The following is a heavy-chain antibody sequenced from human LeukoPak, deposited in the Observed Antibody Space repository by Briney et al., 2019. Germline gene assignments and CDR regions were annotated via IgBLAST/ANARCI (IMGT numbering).Heavy chain of an antibody. D-gene: IGHD4-17*01. CDR1: GFTFSSYA. CDR3: ARRGAPANYGDRYWYFDL. V-gene: IGHV3-23*01. CDR2: ISGSGGST. Sequence: PGGSLRLSCAASGFTFSSYAMSWVRQAPGKGLEWVSAISGSGGSTYYADSVKGRFTISRDNSKNTLYLQMNSLRAEDTAVYYCARRGAPANYGDRYWYFDLWGRGTLVTVSS. J-gene: IGHJ2*01.